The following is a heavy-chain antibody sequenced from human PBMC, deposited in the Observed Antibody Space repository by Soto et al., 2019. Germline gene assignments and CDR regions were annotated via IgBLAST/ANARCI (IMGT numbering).Heavy chain of an antibody. CDR1: GGSISSGGYY. CDR3: ARARYDSSGDQIDY. V-gene: IGHV4-31*03. D-gene: IGHD3-22*01. J-gene: IGHJ4*02. CDR2: IYYSGST. Sequence: QVQLQESGPGLVKPSQTLSLTCTVSGGSISSGGYYWSWIRQHPGKGLEWIGYIYYSGSTYYNPSLKRRVTIAVDTSKNQVSLKLSSVTAAETAVYYCARARYDSSGDQIDYWGQGTLVTVSS.